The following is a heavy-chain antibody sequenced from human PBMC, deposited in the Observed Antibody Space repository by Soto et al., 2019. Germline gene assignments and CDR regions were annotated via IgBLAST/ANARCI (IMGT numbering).Heavy chain of an antibody. J-gene: IGHJ4*02. CDR1: GFTFSSYG. CDR3: AEDWGDDYDSSPFDY. V-gene: IGHV3-30*18. CDR2: ISYDGSNK. Sequence: GGSLRLSCAASGFTFSSYGMHWVRQAPGKGLEWVAVISYDGSNKYYADSVKGRFTISRDNSKNTLYLQMNSLRAEDTAVYYCAEDWGDDYDSSPFDYWGQGTLVTVSS. D-gene: IGHD3-22*01.